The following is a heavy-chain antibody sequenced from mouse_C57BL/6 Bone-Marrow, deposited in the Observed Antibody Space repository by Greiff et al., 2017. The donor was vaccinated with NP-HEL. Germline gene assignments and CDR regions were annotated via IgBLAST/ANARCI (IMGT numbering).Heavy chain of an antibody. V-gene: IGHV10-3*01. CDR1: GFTFNTYA. CDR2: IRSKSSNYAT. Sequence: EVQLVESGGGLVQPKGSLNLSCAASGFTFNTYAMHWVRQAPGKGLEWVARIRSKSSNYATYYADSVKDRFTISRDDSQSMLYLQMNNLKTEDTAMYYCVRGNSSLYYYAMDYWGQGTSVTVSS. CDR3: VRGNSSLYYYAMDY. J-gene: IGHJ4*01.